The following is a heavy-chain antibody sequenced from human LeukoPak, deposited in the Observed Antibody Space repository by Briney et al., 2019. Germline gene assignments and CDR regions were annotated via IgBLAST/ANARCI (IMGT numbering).Heavy chain of an antibody. CDR2: IIPIFGTA. V-gene: IGHV1-69*05. D-gene: IGHD5-24*01. J-gene: IGHJ6*03. CDR3: ARNRRDGYFAGYYYMDV. CDR1: GGTFSSYA. Sequence: SVKVSCKASGGTFSSYAISWVRQAPGQGLEWMGGIIPIFGTANYAQKFQGRVTITTDESTSTAYMELSSLRSEDTAVYYRARNRRDGYFAGYYYMDVWGKGTTVTVSS.